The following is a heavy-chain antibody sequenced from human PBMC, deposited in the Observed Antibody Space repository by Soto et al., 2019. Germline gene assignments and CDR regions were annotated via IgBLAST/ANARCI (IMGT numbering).Heavy chain of an antibody. CDR1: GFPFSSYP. CDR2: TSADGILE. V-gene: IGHV3-30-3*01. J-gene: IGHJ4*01. CDR3: ARDYIGNSCIDY. Sequence: PGGSLRLSCASSGFPFSSYPMHWVRQTPGKGLEWVAFTSADGILEFYADSVRGRFTISRDNSRSTLYLQMNGLRPEDTALYYCARDYIGNSCIDYWGHGTLVTVSS. D-gene: IGHD1-26*01.